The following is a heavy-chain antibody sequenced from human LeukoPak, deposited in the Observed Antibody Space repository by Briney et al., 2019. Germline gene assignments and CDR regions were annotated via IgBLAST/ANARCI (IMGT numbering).Heavy chain of an antibody. Sequence: PGRSLRLSCAASGFTFSSYSMNWVRQAPGKGLEGVSSISSSSSYIYYADSVKGRFTIPRDNAKNSLYLQMNSLRAEDTAVYYCASYCSGGSCYSADFDYWGQGTLVTVSS. CDR1: GFTFSSYS. V-gene: IGHV3-21*01. CDR3: ASYCSGGSCYSADFDY. J-gene: IGHJ4*02. D-gene: IGHD2-15*01. CDR2: ISSSSSYI.